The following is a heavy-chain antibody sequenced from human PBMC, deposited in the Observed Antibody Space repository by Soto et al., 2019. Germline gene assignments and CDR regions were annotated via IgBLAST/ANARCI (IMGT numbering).Heavy chain of an antibody. Sequence: SETLSLTCAVSGGSISSSNWWSWVRQPPGKGLEWIGEIYHSGSTNYNPSPKSRVTISVDKSKNQFSLKLSSVTAADTAVYYCARKKAGLTILGSFDYWGQGTLVTVSS. CDR2: IYHSGST. CDR1: GGSISSSNW. V-gene: IGHV4-4*02. D-gene: IGHD3-3*01. J-gene: IGHJ4*02. CDR3: ARKKAGLTILGSFDY.